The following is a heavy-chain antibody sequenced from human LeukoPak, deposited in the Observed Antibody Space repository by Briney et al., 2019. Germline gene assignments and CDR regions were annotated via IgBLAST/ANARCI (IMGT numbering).Heavy chain of an antibody. CDR3: ARGDPHADL. V-gene: IGHV3-48*03. CDR2: ITISGHTK. J-gene: IGHJ5*02. CDR1: GFDLNTYE. Sequence: HAGGSLRLSCAASGFDLNTYEMNWVRQAPGKGLEWIAGITISGHTKNYADSVKGRFTISRDNAGTSLYLQMSSLTVEDTGVYYCARGDPHADLWGQGTLVTVSP.